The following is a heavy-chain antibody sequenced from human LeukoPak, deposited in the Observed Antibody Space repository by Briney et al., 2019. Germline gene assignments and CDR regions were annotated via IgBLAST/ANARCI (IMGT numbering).Heavy chain of an antibody. V-gene: IGHV4-59*01. CDR3: ARVGGSSPYPFDY. Sequence: SETLSLTCTVSGGSISSYYWSWIRQPPGKGLEWIGYIYYSGSTNYNPSLKSRVTISVDTSKNQFSLKLTSVTAADTAVYYCARVGGSSPYPFDYWGQGTLVTVSS. J-gene: IGHJ4*02. CDR1: GGSISSYY. D-gene: IGHD6-6*01. CDR2: IYYSGST.